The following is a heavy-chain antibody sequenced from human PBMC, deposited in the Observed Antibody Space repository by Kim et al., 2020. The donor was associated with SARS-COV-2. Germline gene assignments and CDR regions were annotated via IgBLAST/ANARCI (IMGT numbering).Heavy chain of an antibody. CDR2: IYHSGST. Sequence: SETLSLTCTVSGYSISSGYYWGWIRQPPGKGLEWIGSIYHSGSTYYNPSLKSRVTISVDTSKNQFSLKLSSVTAADTAVYYCARIWVVAASYWFDPWGQGTLVTVSS. CDR3: ARIWVVAASYWFDP. CDR1: GYSISSGYY. V-gene: IGHV4-38-2*02. J-gene: IGHJ5*02. D-gene: IGHD2-15*01.